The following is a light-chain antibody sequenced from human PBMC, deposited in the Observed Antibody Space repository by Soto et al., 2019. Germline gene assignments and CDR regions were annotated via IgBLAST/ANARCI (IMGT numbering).Light chain of an antibody. CDR3: QQYGSLSWA. CDR1: QSVGSDF. Sequence: EIVLTQPPGTLSLSPGERATLSCRASQSVGSDFLAWYQQRPGQPPRILIFGASGRATGIPDRFSGSGSGTDFTLTISRLEPEDFAVYYCQQYGSLSWAFGQGTKV. CDR2: GAS. V-gene: IGKV3-20*01. J-gene: IGKJ1*01.